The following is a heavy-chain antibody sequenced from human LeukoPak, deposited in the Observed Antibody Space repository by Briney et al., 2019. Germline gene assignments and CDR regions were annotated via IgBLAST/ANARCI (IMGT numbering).Heavy chain of an antibody. D-gene: IGHD2-2*01. CDR3: AKAGVVVPAAREPAY. V-gene: IGHV3-30-3*01. Sequence: PGGSLRLSCAASGFTFSSYAMHWVRQAPGKGLEWVAVISYDGSNKYYADSVKGRFTISRDNSKNTLYLQMNSLRAEDTAVYYCAKAGVVVPAAREPAYWGQGTLVTVSS. J-gene: IGHJ4*02. CDR2: ISYDGSNK. CDR1: GFTFSSYA.